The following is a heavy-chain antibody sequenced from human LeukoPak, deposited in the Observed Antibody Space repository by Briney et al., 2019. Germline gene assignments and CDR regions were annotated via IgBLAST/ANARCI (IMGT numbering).Heavy chain of an antibody. D-gene: IGHD3-22*01. CDR1: GFTFDDYA. J-gene: IGHJ4*02. CDR2: ISWNSGSI. Sequence: GRSLRLSCAASGFTFDDYAMHWVRQAPGKGLEWVSGISWNSGSIRYADSVKGRFTISRDNAKNSLYLQMNSLRAEDTALYYCAKAPHYDSSGYHLLLSFDYWGQGTLVTVSS. CDR3: AKAPHYDSSGYHLLLSFDY. V-gene: IGHV3-9*01.